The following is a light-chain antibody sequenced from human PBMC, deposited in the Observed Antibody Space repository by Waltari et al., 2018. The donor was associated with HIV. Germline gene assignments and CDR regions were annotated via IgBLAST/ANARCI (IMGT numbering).Light chain of an antibody. J-gene: IGLJ2*01. V-gene: IGLV2-23*02. CDR3: CSYAGRSTFVL. CDR1: SSDVSTYKL. Sequence: QSALTQPASVSGSPGQSITISCNETSSDVSTYKLVSWYQQHPGNVPKLIIYEINKRPSGVSNRFSGSKSGNMASLTISGLQAEDEAFYHCCSYAGRSTFVLFGGGTKLTVL. CDR2: EIN.